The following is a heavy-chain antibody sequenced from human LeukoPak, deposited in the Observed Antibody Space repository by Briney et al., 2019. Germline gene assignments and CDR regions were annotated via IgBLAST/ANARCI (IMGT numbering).Heavy chain of an antibody. CDR3: SRGSAYCSDNNWYPHY. Sequence: ASVKVSCKASGYSFTTYAMSWVRQAPGQGLEWMGWINTNTGKPTYAQGFTGRFVFSLDTSVSTAYLQISSLKTEDTAVYYCSRGSAYCSDNNWYPHYWGQGTQVTVSS. J-gene: IGHJ4*02. D-gene: IGHD6-19*01. CDR1: GYSFTTYA. CDR2: INTNTGKP. V-gene: IGHV7-4-1*02.